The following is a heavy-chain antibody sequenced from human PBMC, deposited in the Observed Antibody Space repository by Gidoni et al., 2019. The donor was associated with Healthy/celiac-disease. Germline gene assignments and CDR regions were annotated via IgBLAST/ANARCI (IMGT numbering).Heavy chain of an antibody. V-gene: IGHV3-30*18. CDR2: ISYDGSNK. Sequence: QVQLVESGGGVVQPGRSLRLSCAASGFTFSSYGMHWVRQAPGKGLEWVAVISYDGSNKYYADSVKGRFTISRDNSKNTLYLQMNSLRAEDTAVYYCAKDRATVVNFDYWGQGTLVTVSS. D-gene: IGHD2-15*01. J-gene: IGHJ4*02. CDR1: GFTFSSYG. CDR3: AKDRATVVNFDY.